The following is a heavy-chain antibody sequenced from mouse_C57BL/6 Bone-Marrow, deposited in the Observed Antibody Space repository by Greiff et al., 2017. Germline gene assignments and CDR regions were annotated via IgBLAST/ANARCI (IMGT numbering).Heavy chain of an antibody. Sequence: QVHVKQSGAELVKPGASVKISCKASGYAFSSYWMNWVKQRPGKGLEWIGQIYPGDGDTNYNGQFKGKATLTADKSSSTAYMQLSSLTSEDSAVYFCARCGYYYGPDYWGQGTTLTVSS. V-gene: IGHV1-80*01. CDR2: IYPGDGDT. CDR3: ARCGYYYGPDY. D-gene: IGHD1-1*01. CDR1: GYAFSSYW. J-gene: IGHJ2*01.